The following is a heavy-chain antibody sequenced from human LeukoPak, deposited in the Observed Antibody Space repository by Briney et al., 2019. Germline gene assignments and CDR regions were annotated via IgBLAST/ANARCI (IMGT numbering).Heavy chain of an antibody. Sequence: ASVKVSCKASGGTFSSYAISWVRQAPGQGLEWMGGIIPIFGTANYAQKFQGRVTITTDESTSTAYMELSSLRSEDTAVYYCASAPPPTPAGGVTPYYFDYWGQGTLVTVSS. CDR2: IIPIFGTA. CDR1: GGTFSSYA. D-gene: IGHD3-16*01. CDR3: ASAPPPTPAGGVTPYYFDY. V-gene: IGHV1-69*05. J-gene: IGHJ4*02.